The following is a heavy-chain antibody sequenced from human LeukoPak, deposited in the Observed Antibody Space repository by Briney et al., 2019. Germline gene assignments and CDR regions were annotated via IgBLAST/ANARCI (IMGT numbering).Heavy chain of an antibody. D-gene: IGHD3-3*01. J-gene: IGHJ4*02. CDR1: GYTFTSYY. CDR3: ARERGDYDFWSGYYFVYFDY. CDR2: INPNSGGT. Sequence: GASVKVSCKASGYTFTSYYMHWVRQAPGQGLEWMGWINPNSGGTNYAQKFQGRVTMTWDTSISTAYMELSSLRSDDTAVYYCARERGDYDFWSGYYFVYFDYWGQGTLVTVSS. V-gene: IGHV1-2*02.